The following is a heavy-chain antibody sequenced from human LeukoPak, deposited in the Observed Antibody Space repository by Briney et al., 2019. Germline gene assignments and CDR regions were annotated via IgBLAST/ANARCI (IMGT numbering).Heavy chain of an antibody. CDR1: GYTFTSYG. D-gene: IGHD2-21*02. V-gene: IGHV1-18*01. CDR3: ASTWGSAYCGGDCSDY. CDR2: ISAYNGKT. J-gene: IGHJ4*02. Sequence: ASVKVSCKASGYTFTSYGIIWVRQAPGQGLEWMGWISAYNGKTNSAQKLQGRVSMTTDTSTSTAYMELSSLRSEDTAVYYCASTWGSAYCGGDCSDYWGQGTLVTVSS.